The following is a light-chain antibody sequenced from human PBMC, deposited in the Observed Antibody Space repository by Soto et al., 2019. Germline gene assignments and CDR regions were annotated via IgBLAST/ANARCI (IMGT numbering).Light chain of an antibody. Sequence: ETVFTQSPATLSFSPGERATLSCGASQSVSNSYLAWYQQKPGLAPRLLMYDASSRATGIPDRFSGSGSGTDFTLTISRLEPEDFAVYFCQQYASSPPTLGGGTKVDIK. J-gene: IGKJ4*01. CDR2: DAS. V-gene: IGKV3D-20*01. CDR3: QQYASSPPT. CDR1: QSVSNSY.